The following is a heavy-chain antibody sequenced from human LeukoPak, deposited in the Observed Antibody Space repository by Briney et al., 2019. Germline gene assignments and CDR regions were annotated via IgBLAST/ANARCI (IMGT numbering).Heavy chain of an antibody. CDR3: AGGGANWFDP. J-gene: IGHJ5*02. Sequence: MSSETLSLTCTVSGDSISSTYWSWIRQPPGKALEWIGYIFYTGSTNYNPSLKNRVTISVDTPKNQFSLKLSTVTAADTAVYYCAGGGANWFDPWGQGTLVTVSS. CDR1: GDSISSTY. D-gene: IGHD3-16*01. CDR2: IFYTGST. V-gene: IGHV4-59*01.